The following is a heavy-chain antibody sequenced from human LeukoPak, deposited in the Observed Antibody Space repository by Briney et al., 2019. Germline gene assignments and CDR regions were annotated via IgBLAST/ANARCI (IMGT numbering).Heavy chain of an antibody. CDR3: ASGGLGQWLSNFDY. V-gene: IGHV1-18*04. J-gene: IGHJ4*02. CDR2: ISAYNGNT. D-gene: IGHD6-19*01. Sequence: ASVKVSCKASGYTFTIYGILCARQAPGQGLEWMGWISAYNGNTNYAQKLQGRVTMTTDTSTSTAYMELRSLRSDDTAVYYCASGGLGQWLSNFDYWGQGTLVTVSS. CDR1: GYTFTIYG.